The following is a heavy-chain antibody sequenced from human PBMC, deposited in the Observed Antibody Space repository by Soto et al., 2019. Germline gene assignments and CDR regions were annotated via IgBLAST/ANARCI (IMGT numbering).Heavy chain of an antibody. J-gene: IGHJ6*02. CDR3: AREGGGAVRYYYYGMDV. CDR2: INPNSGGT. D-gene: IGHD1-26*01. Sequence: QVQLVQCGAEVKKPGASVKVSCKASGYTFTAYDMHWVRQAPGQGLEWMGWINPNSGGTNYAQKVQGRVTMTRDTSISRAYMELSRLRSDDTAVYYCAREGGGAVRYYYYGMDVWGQGTKVTVAS. CDR1: GYTFTAYD. V-gene: IGHV1-2*02.